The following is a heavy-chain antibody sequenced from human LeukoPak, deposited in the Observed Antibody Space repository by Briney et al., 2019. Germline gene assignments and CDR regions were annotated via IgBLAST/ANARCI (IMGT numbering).Heavy chain of an antibody. V-gene: IGHV4-61*02. Sequence: SETLSLTCTVSGGSISSGSYYWSWIRQPAGKGLEWIGRIYTSGSTHYNPSLKCRVTISVDTSKNQFSLKLSSMTAADTTVYYCARLETGIAVAGNDAFDIWGQGTMVTVSS. D-gene: IGHD6-19*01. CDR3: ARLETGIAVAGNDAFDI. J-gene: IGHJ3*02. CDR1: GGSISSGSYY. CDR2: IYTSGST.